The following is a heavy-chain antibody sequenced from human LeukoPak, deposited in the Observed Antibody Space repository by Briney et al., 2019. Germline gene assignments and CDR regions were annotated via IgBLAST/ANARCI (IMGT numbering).Heavy chain of an antibody. J-gene: IGHJ4*02. V-gene: IGHV4-30-2*01. CDR3: ARAGVLLWFGELLPQLPDY. CDR1: GGSISSGGYS. CDR2: IYHSGST. Sequence: SQTLSLTCAVPGGSISSGGYSWSWIRQPPGKGLEWIGYIYHSGSTYYNPSLKSRVTISVDGSKNQFSLKLSSVTAADTAVYYCARAGVLLWFGELLPQLPDYWGQGTLVTVSS. D-gene: IGHD3-10*01.